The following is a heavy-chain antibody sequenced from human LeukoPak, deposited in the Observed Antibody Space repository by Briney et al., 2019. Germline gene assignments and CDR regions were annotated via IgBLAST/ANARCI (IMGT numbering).Heavy chain of an antibody. V-gene: IGHV1-8*03. D-gene: IGHD3-10*01. CDR1: GYTFTGYY. J-gene: IGHJ4*02. Sequence: ASVKVSCKASGYTFTGYYMHWVRQAPGQGLEWMGWMNPNSGNTGYAQKFQGRVTITRNTSISTAYMELSSLRSEDTAVYYCARGDYLRSGSSPLDYWGQGTLVTVSS. CDR3: ARGDYLRSGSSPLDY. CDR2: MNPNSGNT.